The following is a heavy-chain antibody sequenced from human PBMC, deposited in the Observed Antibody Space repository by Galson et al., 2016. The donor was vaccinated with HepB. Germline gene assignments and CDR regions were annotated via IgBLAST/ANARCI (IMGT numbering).Heavy chain of an antibody. CDR1: GFSFSTYY. Sequence: SLRLSCAASGFSFSTYYMTWVRQAPGKGLEWVSSISRSSDKIYYGDSVRGRFTISRDNAKNSLYLQMNSLRGEDTAVYYCARDGTSLNQVVPLDFWGQGTMVTVSS. CDR2: ISRSSDKI. J-gene: IGHJ4*02. D-gene: IGHD1-7*01. V-gene: IGHV3-21*01. CDR3: ARDGTSLNQVVPLDF.